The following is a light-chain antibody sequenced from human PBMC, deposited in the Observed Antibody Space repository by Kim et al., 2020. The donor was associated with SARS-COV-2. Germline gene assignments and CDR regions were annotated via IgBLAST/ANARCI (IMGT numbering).Light chain of an antibody. CDR1: KLGDKY. Sequence: SYELTQPPSVSVSPGQTALITCSGDKLGDKYAFWYQQKPGQSPVLVMFQHDKRPSGISQRFSGSNSGNTAILTISGTRTIDEADYYCQAWDSSAAVFGGG. V-gene: IGLV3-1*01. J-gene: IGLJ2*01. CDR3: QAWDSSAAV. CDR2: QHD.